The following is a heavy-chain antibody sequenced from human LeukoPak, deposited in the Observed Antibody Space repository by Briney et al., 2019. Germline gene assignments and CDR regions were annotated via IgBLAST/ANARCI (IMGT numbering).Heavy chain of an antibody. CDR3: ARGYYDSSGYYYGTSSFDY. Sequence: SETLSLTCTVSGGSISSGGYYWSWIRQHPGKGLEWIGYIYYSGSTYYNPSLKSRVTISVDTSKNQFSLKLSSVTAADTAVYYCARGYYDSSGYYYGTSSFDYWGQGTLVTVSS. CDR2: IYYSGST. J-gene: IGHJ4*02. CDR1: GGSISSGGYY. D-gene: IGHD3-22*01. V-gene: IGHV4-31*03.